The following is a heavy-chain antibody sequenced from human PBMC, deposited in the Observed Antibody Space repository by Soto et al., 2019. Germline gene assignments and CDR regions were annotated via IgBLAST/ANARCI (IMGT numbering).Heavy chain of an antibody. CDR1: GGTFSSYA. J-gene: IGHJ4*02. Sequence: ASVKVSCKASGGTFSSYAISWVRQAPRQGLEWMGGIIPIFGTASYAQKFQGRVTITADNSTSTAYMELSSLRSEDTAVYYCARAVKYYDSADYWGQGTLVTVSS. V-gene: IGHV1-69*06. CDR2: IIPIFGTA. CDR3: ARAVKYYDSADY. D-gene: IGHD3-22*01.